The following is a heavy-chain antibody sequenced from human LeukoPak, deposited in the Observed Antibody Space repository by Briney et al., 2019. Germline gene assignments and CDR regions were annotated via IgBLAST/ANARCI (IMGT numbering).Heavy chain of an antibody. CDR3: ARETKLLANPQYYFFMDV. CDR2: INPRGST. J-gene: IGHJ6*03. CDR1: GFTFSSYW. D-gene: IGHD2-15*01. Sequence: GSLRLSCAASGFTFSSYWMSWVRQAPGKGLEWIGEINPRGSTIHNPSLKSRVTISLDTSKNQFSLKLSSVTAADTAVYYCARETKLLANPQYYFFMDVWGKGTTVTVSS. V-gene: IGHV4-34*01.